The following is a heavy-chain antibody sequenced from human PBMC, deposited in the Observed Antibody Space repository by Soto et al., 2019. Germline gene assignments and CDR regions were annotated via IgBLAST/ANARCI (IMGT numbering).Heavy chain of an antibody. Sequence: QVQLVQSGAEVKKPGSSMKVSCKASGGTFSTYTISWVRQAPRQGLEWMGGVIPIVGTVTYAQKFQVRVTITADKSTTTVYHDVINLTSEDTAVYYWAKGEGLQAVASSLYYYGMDVWGQGTAVTFSS. D-gene: IGHD6-19*01. CDR2: VIPIVGTV. V-gene: IGHV1-69*06. CDR1: GGTFSTYT. J-gene: IGHJ6*02. CDR3: AKGEGLQAVASSLYYYGMDV.